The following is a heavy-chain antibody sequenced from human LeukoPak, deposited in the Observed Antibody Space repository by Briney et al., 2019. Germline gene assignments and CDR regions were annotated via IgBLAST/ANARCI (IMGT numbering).Heavy chain of an antibody. CDR2: ISYDGSNK. D-gene: IGHD4-17*01. Sequence: GGSLRLSCAASGFTFSSYGMHWVRQAPGKGLEWVAVISYDGSNKYYADSVKGRFTISRDNSKNTLYLQMNSLRAEDTAVYYCAKDTDYGDPVGYYFDYWGQGTLVTVSS. CDR1: GFTFSSYG. V-gene: IGHV3-30*18. CDR3: AKDTDYGDPVGYYFDY. J-gene: IGHJ4*02.